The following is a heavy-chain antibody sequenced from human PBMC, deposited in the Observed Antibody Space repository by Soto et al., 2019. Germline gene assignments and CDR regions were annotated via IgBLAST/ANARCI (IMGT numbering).Heavy chain of an antibody. Sequence: GGSLRLSCAASGFICSSYDMSWVRQAPGKGLEWVSTILVGGSTHYEDSVKGRFTISRDRSKNTLYLQMNSLTAGDTAVYYCAKATATGGGAFDICGQGTMVTVSS. J-gene: IGHJ3*02. CDR3: AKATATGGGAFDI. CDR2: ILVGGST. V-gene: IGHV3-23*01. D-gene: IGHD2-8*02. CDR1: GFICSSYD.